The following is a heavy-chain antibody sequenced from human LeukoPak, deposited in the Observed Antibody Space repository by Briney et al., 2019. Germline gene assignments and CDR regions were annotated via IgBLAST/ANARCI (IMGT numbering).Heavy chain of an antibody. CDR2: INPNSGGT. CDR3: ARVVGYDILTGYSNYFDY. V-gene: IGHV1-2*02. Sequence: ASVKVSCKASGYTFTGYYMHWVRQAPGQGLEWMGWINPNSGGTNYAQKFQGRVTMTRDTSISTAYMELSRLRSDDTAVYYWARVVGYDILTGYSNYFDYWGQGTLVTVSS. CDR1: GYTFTGYY. D-gene: IGHD3-9*01. J-gene: IGHJ4*02.